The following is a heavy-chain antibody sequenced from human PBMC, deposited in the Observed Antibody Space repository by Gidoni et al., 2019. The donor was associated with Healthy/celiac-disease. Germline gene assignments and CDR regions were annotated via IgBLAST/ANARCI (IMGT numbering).Heavy chain of an antibody. CDR1: GFTSISDA. V-gene: IGHV3-23*01. CDR2: ISGSGGST. D-gene: IGHD6-19*01. Sequence: EVQLLESGGGLVQPGGSLRLSCAGSGFTSISDAMSWVRQAPGKGLEWVSAISGSGGSTYYADSVKGRFTISRDNSKNTLYLQMNSLRAEDTAVYYCAKGDSEQWPPYYFDYWGQGTLVTVSS. J-gene: IGHJ4*02. CDR3: AKGDSEQWPPYYFDY.